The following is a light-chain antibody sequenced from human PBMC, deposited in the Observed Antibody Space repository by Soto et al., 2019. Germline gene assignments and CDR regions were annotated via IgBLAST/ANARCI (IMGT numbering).Light chain of an antibody. CDR1: SSDVGGYNY. Sequence: QSVLTQPASVSGSPGQSITISCTGTSSDVGGYNYVSWYQQHPDKAPKLIIYEVSNRPSGVSNRFSGSKSGDTASLTISGLHAEDEADYYCSSYTSSSTLYVFGTGTKVTVL. V-gene: IGLV2-14*01. J-gene: IGLJ1*01. CDR3: SSYTSSSTLYV. CDR2: EVS.